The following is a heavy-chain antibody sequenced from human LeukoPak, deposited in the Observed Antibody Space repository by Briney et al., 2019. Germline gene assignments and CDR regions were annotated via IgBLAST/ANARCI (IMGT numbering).Heavy chain of an antibody. CDR3: ARDQFQDGMDV. V-gene: IGHV1-69*04. Sequence: ASVKVSCKASGGTFSSYAISWVRQAPGQGLEWMGRIIPILGIANYAQKFQGRVTITADKSTSTAYMELSSLRSEDTAVYYCARDQFQDGMDVWGQGTTVTVSS. J-gene: IGHJ6*02. CDR2: IIPILGIA. CDR1: GGTFSSYA.